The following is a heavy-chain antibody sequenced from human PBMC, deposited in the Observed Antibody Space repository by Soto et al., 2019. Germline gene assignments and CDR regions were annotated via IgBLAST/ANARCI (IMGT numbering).Heavy chain of an antibody. CDR3: ARHDITGHCSTTTCPFDY. V-gene: IGHV4-4*02. CDR1: GGSISSSNW. Sequence: PSETLSLTCAVSGGSISSSNWWHWVRQPPAKGLEWIGEIHHSGTTNYNPSLKSRVAISVDKSKNQFSLKLNSVSAADTAVYYCARHDITGHCSTTTCPFDYWGQGTLVTVSS. D-gene: IGHD2-2*01. CDR2: IHHSGTT. J-gene: IGHJ4*02.